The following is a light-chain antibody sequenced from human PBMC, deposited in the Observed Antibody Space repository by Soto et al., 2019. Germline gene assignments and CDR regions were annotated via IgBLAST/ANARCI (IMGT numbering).Light chain of an antibody. Sequence: QSVLTQPASVSGSPGQSITISCTGISSDVGSYNLVSWYQHHPGKGPKLMIYDGSNRPSGVSNRFSGSKSGSTASLTISGLQAEDEAYYYCCSFAGGATVVFGRGTKLTVL. J-gene: IGLJ2*01. CDR2: DGS. CDR1: SSDVGSYNL. V-gene: IGLV2-23*01. CDR3: CSFAGGATVV.